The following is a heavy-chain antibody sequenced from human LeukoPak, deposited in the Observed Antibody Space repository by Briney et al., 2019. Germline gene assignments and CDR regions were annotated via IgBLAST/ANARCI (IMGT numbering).Heavy chain of an antibody. D-gene: IGHD5-24*01. CDR2: IYYSGST. CDR3: ASRDYDYYYMDV. Sequence: SETLSLTCTVSGGSISSNNCYWGWIRQPPGKGLEWIGTIYYSGSTYYNAALRSRVTISVDTSKNQFSLKLTSVTAADTAVYYCASRDYDYYYMDVWGKGTTVTVSS. V-gene: IGHV4-39*07. J-gene: IGHJ6*03. CDR1: GGSISSNNCY.